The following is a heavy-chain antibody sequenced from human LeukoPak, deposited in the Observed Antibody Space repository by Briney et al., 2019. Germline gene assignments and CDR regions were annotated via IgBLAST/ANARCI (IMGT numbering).Heavy chain of an antibody. J-gene: IGHJ4*02. Sequence: SETLSLTCTVSGGSISNYYWSWIRQPPGKGLEWIGYMSYSGSTNYNPSLKSRVTIPVDASKNQLSLNLTSVTAADTAVYYCARLPGSSHGYYFDYWGQGTLVTVSS. D-gene: IGHD5-18*01. CDR2: MSYSGST. CDR3: ARLPGSSHGYYFDY. CDR1: GGSISNYY. V-gene: IGHV4-59*08.